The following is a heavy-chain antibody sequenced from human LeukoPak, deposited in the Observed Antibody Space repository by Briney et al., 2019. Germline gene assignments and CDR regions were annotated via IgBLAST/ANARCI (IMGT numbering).Heavy chain of an antibody. CDR2: INHSGST. V-gene: IGHV4-34*01. J-gene: IGHJ1*01. Sequence: PSETLSLTCAVYGGSFSGYYWSWIRQPPGKGLEWIGEINHSGSTNYNPSLKSRVTITVDTSKNQFSLKLTTVTAADRAVYYCARRDGWSGSYSWGHGTRVTVSS. CDR3: ARRDGWSGSYS. D-gene: IGHD1-26*01. CDR1: GGSFSGYY.